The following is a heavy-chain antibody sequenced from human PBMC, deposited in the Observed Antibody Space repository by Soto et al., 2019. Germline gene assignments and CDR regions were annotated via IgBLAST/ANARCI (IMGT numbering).Heavy chain of an antibody. Sequence: EMQLLESGGGLVEPGGSLTLSCAASGFTFYDYGMNWVRQAPGKGLEWVSSISGSSRRTDYADSVKGRFVISRDNSKAMVYLEMNRLRAADTAVYYCAKDFSSKGWMGLNAPSDSWGQGILVSVSS. D-gene: IGHD4-4*01. CDR1: GFTFYDYG. J-gene: IGHJ4*02. CDR2: ISGSSRRT. CDR3: AKDFSSKGWMGLNAPSDS. V-gene: IGHV3-23*01.